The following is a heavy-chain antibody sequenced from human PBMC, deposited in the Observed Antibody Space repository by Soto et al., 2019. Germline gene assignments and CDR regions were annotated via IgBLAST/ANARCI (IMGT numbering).Heavy chain of an antibody. CDR1: GGSISSGGYY. V-gene: IGHV4-31*02. D-gene: IGHD3-16*01. Sequence: PSETLSLTXTVSGGSISSGGYYWSWIRRHPGKGLEWIGYIYYSGSTYYNPSLKSRVTISVDTSKNQFSLKLSSVTAADTAVYYCARSTYYDYVWGSYSPSYFDYWGQGTLVTVSS. J-gene: IGHJ4*02. CDR3: ARSTYYDYVWGSYSPSYFDY. CDR2: IYYSGST.